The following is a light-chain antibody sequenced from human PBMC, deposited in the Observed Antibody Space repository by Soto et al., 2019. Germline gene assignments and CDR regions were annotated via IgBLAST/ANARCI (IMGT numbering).Light chain of an antibody. CDR2: NAS. J-gene: IGKJ1*01. V-gene: IGKV3D-20*02. CDR1: QSVSSSY. Sequence: EIVLTQSPGTLSLSPGERATLSCRASQSVSSSYLAWYQQRRGQAPRLLIYNASNRATGIPVRFSGSGSGTDFTLTISTLEAEDSAVYYCQQRHNWPRTFGQGTKVDIK. CDR3: QQRHNWPRT.